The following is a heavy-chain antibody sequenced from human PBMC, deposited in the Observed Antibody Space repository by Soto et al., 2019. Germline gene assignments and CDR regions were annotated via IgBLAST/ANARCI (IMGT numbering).Heavy chain of an antibody. CDR3: ARDEGADVYIAGDF. V-gene: IGHV1-69*08. J-gene: IGHJ4*02. Sequence: QVQLVPSGAEVKKPGSSVKVSCKASGGPFSSYTFSWVRQAPGQELEWMVRIISFNDITDYAQKFQGRVTITADSSTSTTFMELSSLRSADTAIYYFARDEGADVYIAGDFWGQGTLVIVAS. CDR1: GGPFSSYT. D-gene: IGHD4-4*01. CDR2: IISFNDIT.